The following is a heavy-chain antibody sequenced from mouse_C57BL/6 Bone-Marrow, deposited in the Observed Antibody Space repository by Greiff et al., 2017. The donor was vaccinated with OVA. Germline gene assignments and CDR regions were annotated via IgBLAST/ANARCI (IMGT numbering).Heavy chain of an antibody. CDR1: GYTFTSYT. Sequence: VQLQQSGAELARPGASVKMSCKASGYTFTSYTMNWVKQRTGQGLEWIGYINPRSGTTTYNQKFKDKATLTADKSSSTAYMQLSSLTSEDSAVYYCARRLRYPFAYWGQGTRVTVSA. CDR2: INPRSGTT. CDR3: ARRLRYPFAY. J-gene: IGHJ3*01. D-gene: IGHD1-1*01. V-gene: IGHV1-4*01.